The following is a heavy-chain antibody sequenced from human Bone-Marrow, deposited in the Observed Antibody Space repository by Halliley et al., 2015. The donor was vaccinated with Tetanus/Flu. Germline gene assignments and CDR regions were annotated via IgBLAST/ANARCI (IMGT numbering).Heavy chain of an antibody. V-gene: IGHV3-64D*09. CDR3: VKVRALTLSYDAFDI. J-gene: IGHJ3*02. Sequence: SLRLSCSVSGFTFSHYPMHWVRQAPGKGLESVSAIDNSGHSTYYADSVKGRFTISRDNSKNTLYLQMTSLRAEDTAVYYCVKVRALTLSYDAFDIWGQGTMVTVSS. CDR2: IDNSGHST. CDR1: GFTFSHYP.